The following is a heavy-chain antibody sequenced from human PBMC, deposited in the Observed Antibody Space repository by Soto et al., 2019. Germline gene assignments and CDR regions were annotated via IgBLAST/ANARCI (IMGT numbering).Heavy chain of an antibody. D-gene: IGHD3-10*01. CDR3: ARGAGLYYYGSGSFDY. CDR2: IYHSGST. Sequence: SETLSLTCAVSGGSISSGGYSWSWIRQPPGKGLEWIGYIYHSGSTYYNPSLKSRVTMSVDRSKNQFSLKLSSVTAADTAVYYCARGAGLYYYGSGSFDYWGQGTLVTVSS. J-gene: IGHJ4*02. V-gene: IGHV4-30-2*01. CDR1: GGSISSGGYS.